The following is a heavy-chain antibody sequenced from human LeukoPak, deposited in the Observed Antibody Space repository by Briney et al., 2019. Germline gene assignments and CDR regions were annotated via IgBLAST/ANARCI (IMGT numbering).Heavy chain of an antibody. CDR2: ISSSSSYI. V-gene: IGHV3-21*01. CDR1: GFTFSSYW. Sequence: GGSLRLSCSASGFTFSSYWMSWVRQAPGKGLEWVSSISSSSSYIYYADSVKGRFTISRDNAKNSLYLQMNSLRAEDTAVYYCAKYTIFGVVTPGYMDVWGQGTTVTVSS. CDR3: AKYTIFGVVTPGYMDV. J-gene: IGHJ6*03. D-gene: IGHD3-3*01.